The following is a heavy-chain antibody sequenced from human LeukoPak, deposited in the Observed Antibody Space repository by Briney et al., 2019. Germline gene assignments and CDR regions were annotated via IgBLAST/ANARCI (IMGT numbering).Heavy chain of an antibody. J-gene: IGHJ5*02. V-gene: IGHV1-2*02. CDR3: ARDDPGRYCSSTSCYVNWFDP. D-gene: IGHD2-2*01. CDR1: GYTFIGYY. CDR2: INPNSGGT. Sequence: GASVKVSCKASGYTFIGYYMHWVRQAPGQGLEWMGWINPNSGGTNYAQKFQGRVTMTRDTSISTAYMELSRLRSDDTAVYYCARDDPGRYCSSTSCYVNWFDPWGQGTLVTVSS.